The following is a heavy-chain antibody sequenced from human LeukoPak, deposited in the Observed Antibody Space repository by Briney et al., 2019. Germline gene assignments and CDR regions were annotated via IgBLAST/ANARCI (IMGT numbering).Heavy chain of an antibody. V-gene: IGHV4-34*01. Sequence: SETLSLTCAVYGGSFSGYYWSWIRQPPGKGLEWIGEITHSGSTNYNPSLKSRVTISVDTSKNQFSLKLSSVTAADTAVYYCAAGTGDPFDYWGQGTLVTVSS. CDR2: ITHSGST. CDR3: AAGTGDPFDY. CDR1: GGSFSGYY. D-gene: IGHD7-27*01. J-gene: IGHJ4*02.